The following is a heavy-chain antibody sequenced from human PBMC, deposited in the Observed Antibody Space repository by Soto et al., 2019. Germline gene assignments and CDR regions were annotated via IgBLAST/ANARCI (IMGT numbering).Heavy chain of an antibody. Sequence: SETLSLTCAVYGGSFSGYYWSWIRQPPGKGLEWIGEINHSGSTNYNPSLKSRVTISVDTSKNQFSLKLSSVTAADTAVYYCARALGDYIWGSYRSHRPFDYWGQGTLVTVSS. CDR3: ARALGDYIWGSYRSHRPFDY. CDR1: GGSFSGYY. D-gene: IGHD3-16*02. J-gene: IGHJ4*02. V-gene: IGHV4-34*01. CDR2: INHSGST.